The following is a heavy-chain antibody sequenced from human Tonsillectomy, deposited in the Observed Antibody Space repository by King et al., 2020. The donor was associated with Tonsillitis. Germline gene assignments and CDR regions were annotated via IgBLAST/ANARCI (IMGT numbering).Heavy chain of an antibody. D-gene: IGHD3-9*01. CDR3: ARGPYYDTLTGYLALDS. V-gene: IGHV4-34*01. Sequence: VQLQQWGAGLLKPSETLSLTFAVYGGSFSGYFWSWIRHPPGKVLEWIGEKMQSGSTHHNPSLKSRVTISADASNKQFSLNLTSVTAADTAVYFCARGPYYDTLTGYLALDSWGQGTLVTVSS. CDR1: GGSFSGYF. CDR2: KMQSGST. J-gene: IGHJ4*02.